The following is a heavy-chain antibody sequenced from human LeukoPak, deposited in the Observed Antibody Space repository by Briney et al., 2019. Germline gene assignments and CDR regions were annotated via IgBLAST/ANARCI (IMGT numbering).Heavy chain of an antibody. CDR2: TYTSEST. J-gene: IGHJ6*03. D-gene: IGHD6-6*01. Sequence: PSETLSLTCTVSGGSITAYYWSWIRQPPGKGLEWIGYTYTSESTNYNPSLKSRVAISVDTSKNQFSLKLSSVTAADTAVYYCTARGTIAARLHYYYYMDVWGTGTTVTVSS. V-gene: IGHV4-4*09. CDR3: TARGTIAARLHYYYYMDV. CDR1: GGSITAYY.